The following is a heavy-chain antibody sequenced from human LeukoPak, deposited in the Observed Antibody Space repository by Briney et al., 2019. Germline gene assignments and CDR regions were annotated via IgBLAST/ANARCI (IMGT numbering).Heavy chain of an antibody. Sequence: GASVKVSCKASGYTFTGYYMHWVRQAPGQGLEWMGWINPNSGGTNYAQKFQGRVTMARDTSISTAYMELGRVRADYTAVNYCAREWELHAFDIWGQGTMVTVSS. D-gene: IGHD1-26*01. J-gene: IGHJ3*02. CDR3: AREWELHAFDI. CDR2: INPNSGGT. V-gene: IGHV1-2*02. CDR1: GYTFTGYY.